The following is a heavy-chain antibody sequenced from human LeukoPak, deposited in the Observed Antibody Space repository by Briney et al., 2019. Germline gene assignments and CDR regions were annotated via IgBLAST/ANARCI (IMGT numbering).Heavy chain of an antibody. CDR3: AREESSSSCLDP. CDR1: GGSISSYY. Sequence: SETLSLTCTVSGGSISSYYWGWIRQPPGKGLEWIGSIYYSGSTYYNPSLKSRVTISVDTSKNQFSLKLSSVTAADTAVYYCAREESSSSCLDPWGQGTLVTVSS. CDR2: IYYSGST. J-gene: IGHJ5*02. V-gene: IGHV4-39*07. D-gene: IGHD6-13*01.